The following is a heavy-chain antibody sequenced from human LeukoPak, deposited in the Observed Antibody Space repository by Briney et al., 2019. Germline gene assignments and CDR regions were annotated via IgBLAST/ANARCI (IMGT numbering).Heavy chain of an antibody. CDR1: GFTFDDYA. Sequence: PGGSLRLSCAASGFTFDDYAMHWVRQVPGKGLEWVSGISWNSGSIGYADSVKGRFTISRDNAKNSLYLQMNSLRAEDTALYYCATGRGITIVGDAFDIWGQGTMVTVSS. V-gene: IGHV3-9*01. CDR2: ISWNSGSI. J-gene: IGHJ3*02. CDR3: ATGRGITIVGDAFDI. D-gene: IGHD3-10*01.